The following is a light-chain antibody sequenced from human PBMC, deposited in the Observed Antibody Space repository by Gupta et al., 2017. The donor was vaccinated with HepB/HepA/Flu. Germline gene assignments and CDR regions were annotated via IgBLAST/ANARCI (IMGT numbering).Light chain of an antibody. CDR1: QSLVFSDGNTF. J-gene: IGKJ4*01. V-gene: IGKV2-30*01. CDR3: VQGTHWPT. Sequence: DVVLTQSPLSLPVTLGQPASISCRSSQSLVFSDGNTFLHWFQQRPGQSPRRLLYQVSKRDSGVPERFSGSGSGTDFTVRISRVEAEDVAIYYCVQGTHWPTFGGGTKVEIK. CDR2: QVS.